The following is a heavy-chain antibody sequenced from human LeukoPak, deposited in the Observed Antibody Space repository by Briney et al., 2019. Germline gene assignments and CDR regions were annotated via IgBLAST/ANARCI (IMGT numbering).Heavy chain of an antibody. Sequence: GGSLRLSCAASGFTFTSYSINWVRQAPGKGLEWVSAISGSGGSTYYAYSVKGRFTISRDNSKNTLYLQMNSLRAEDTAVYYCAARGSSWSMFDYWGQGVLVTVSS. D-gene: IGHD6-13*01. V-gene: IGHV3-23*01. J-gene: IGHJ4*02. CDR3: AARGSSWSMFDY. CDR2: ISGSGGST. CDR1: GFTFTSYS.